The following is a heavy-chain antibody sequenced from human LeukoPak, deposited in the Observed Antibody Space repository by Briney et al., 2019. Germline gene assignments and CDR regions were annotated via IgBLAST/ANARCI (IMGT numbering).Heavy chain of an antibody. D-gene: IGHD3-22*01. Sequence: ASVKVSCKASGGTFSSYAISWVRQAPGQGLEWMGRIIPIFGTANYAQKFQGRVTITTDESTSTAYMELSSLRSEDTAVYYCARDYRSSGYYDSSGYYNFFDYWGQGTLVTVSS. V-gene: IGHV1-69*05. CDR1: GGTFSSYA. CDR2: IIPIFGTA. CDR3: ARDYRSSGYYDSSGYYNFFDY. J-gene: IGHJ4*02.